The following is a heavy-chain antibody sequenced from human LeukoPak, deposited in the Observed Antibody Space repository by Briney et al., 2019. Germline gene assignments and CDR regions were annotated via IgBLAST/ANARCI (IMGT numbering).Heavy chain of an antibody. CDR1: GYTFTVHY. D-gene: IGHD1-1*01. J-gene: IGHJ6*03. CDR3: ARLDRNYYYLDV. V-gene: IGHV1-2*06. Sequence: ASVNVSCKTSGYTFTVHYMSWVRQAPGQGLEWMGRINPTTGVANYAQKFQGRITVTRDTSINTTYMELSSLTSDDTAVYYCARLDRNYYYLDVWGQGTTVTVSS. CDR2: INPTTGVA.